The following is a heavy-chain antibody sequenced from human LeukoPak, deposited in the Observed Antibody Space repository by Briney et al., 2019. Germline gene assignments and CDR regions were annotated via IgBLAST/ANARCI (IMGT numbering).Heavy chain of an antibody. Sequence: PSETLSLTCTVSGGSINTYYWSWIRQPPGKGLEWVGYIYYSGSTNYNPSLKSRVTISVDTSKNQFSLKLSSVTAADTAVYYCASFEYSSSYYFDYWGQGTLVTVSS. D-gene: IGHD6-6*01. CDR1: GGSINTYY. CDR3: ASFEYSSSYYFDY. V-gene: IGHV4-59*01. CDR2: IYYSGST. J-gene: IGHJ4*02.